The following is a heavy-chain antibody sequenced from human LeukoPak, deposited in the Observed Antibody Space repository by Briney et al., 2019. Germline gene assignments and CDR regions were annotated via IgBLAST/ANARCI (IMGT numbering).Heavy chain of an antibody. CDR3: ARDLKSAYSGYEIDY. CDR1: VFTFSSYG. J-gene: IGHJ4*02. D-gene: IGHD5-12*01. CDR2: IWFDGGDK. Sequence: GRSLRLSCAASVFTFSSYGMHWVRQAPGKGLKCVAVIWFDGGDKYYADSVKGRFTISRDNSKNTLYLQMNSLRAEDTAVYYCARDLKSAYSGYEIDYWGQGTLVTVSS. V-gene: IGHV3-33*01.